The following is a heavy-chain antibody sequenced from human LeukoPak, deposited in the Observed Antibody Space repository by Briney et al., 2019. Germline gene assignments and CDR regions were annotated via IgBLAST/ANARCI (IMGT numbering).Heavy chain of an antibody. Sequence: GGSLRLSCAASGFSLRNYEMTWVRQAPGKGLEWVSFIYSDNTHYSDSVKGRFTISRDNSKNTLYLQMNSLRAEDTAVYYCARRAGAYSYPYDYWGQGTLVTVSS. D-gene: IGHD4/OR15-4a*01. CDR1: GFSLRNYE. V-gene: IGHV3-53*01. J-gene: IGHJ4*02. CDR2: IYSDNT. CDR3: ARRAGAYSYPYDY.